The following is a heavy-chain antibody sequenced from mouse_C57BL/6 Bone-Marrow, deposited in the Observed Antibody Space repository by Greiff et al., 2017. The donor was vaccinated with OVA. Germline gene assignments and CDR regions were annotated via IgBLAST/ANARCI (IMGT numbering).Heavy chain of an antibody. Sequence: VQLQQSGPVLVKPGASVKMSCKASGYTFTDYYMNWVKQSHGKSLEWIGVINPYNGGTSYNQKFKGKATLTVDKSSSTAYMELNSLTSEDSAVYYCARLLLLFFDYWGQGTTLTVSS. V-gene: IGHV1-19*01. D-gene: IGHD2-1*01. J-gene: IGHJ2*01. CDR2: INPYNGGT. CDR1: GYTFTDYY. CDR3: ARLLLLFFDY.